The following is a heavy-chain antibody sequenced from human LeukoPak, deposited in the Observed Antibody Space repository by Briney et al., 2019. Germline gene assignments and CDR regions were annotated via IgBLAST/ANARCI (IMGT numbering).Heavy chain of an antibody. CDR3: ARSMVVADPAGFTDAFDI. V-gene: IGHV3-7*01. CDR1: GFTFSSYW. D-gene: IGHD2-15*01. CDR2: IKQDGSEK. Sequence: GGSLRLSCAASGFTFSSYWMTWVRQAPGKGLEWVANIKQDGSEKYYVDSVKGRFTISRDNAKNSLYLQMNSLRAEDTAVYYCARSMVVADPAGFTDAFDIWGQGTMVTVSS. J-gene: IGHJ3*02.